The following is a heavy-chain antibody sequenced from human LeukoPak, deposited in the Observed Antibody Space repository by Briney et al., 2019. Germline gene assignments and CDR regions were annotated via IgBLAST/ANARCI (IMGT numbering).Heavy chain of an antibody. D-gene: IGHD3-10*01. CDR2: INNRGDIT. V-gene: IGHV3-23*01. Sequence: PGGSLRLSCVASGFAFSNYAMTWVRQAPGKGLEWVSSINNRGDITYYSDSVKGRFTISRDNSKNTLYLQMNTLWAEDTAEYHCARSGSPISRNTWNLWFDPWGQGTLVTVSS. J-gene: IGHJ5*02. CDR1: GFAFSNYA. CDR3: ARSGSPISRNTWNLWFDP.